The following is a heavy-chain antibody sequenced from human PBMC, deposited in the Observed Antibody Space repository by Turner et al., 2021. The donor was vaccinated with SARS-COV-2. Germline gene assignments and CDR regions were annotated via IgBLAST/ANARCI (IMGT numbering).Heavy chain of an antibody. J-gene: IGHJ6*02. CDR3: AGIQSYDRSDYYGMDV. CDR1: GFTFSSYA. V-gene: IGHV3-30-3*01. CDR2: ISYDGSNK. D-gene: IGHD3-22*01. Sequence: QVQLVESGGGLVQPGRSLRLSCAASGFTFSSYAMNWVRQAPGKGLGWVAVISYDGSNKYYADSVKGRFTISRDNSKNTLYLQMNSLRAEDTAVYYCAGIQSYDRSDYYGMDVWGQGTTVTVSS.